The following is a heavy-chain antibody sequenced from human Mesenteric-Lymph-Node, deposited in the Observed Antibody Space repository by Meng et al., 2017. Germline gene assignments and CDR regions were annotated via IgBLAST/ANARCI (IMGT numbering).Heavy chain of an antibody. D-gene: IGHD2/OR15-2a*01. CDR2: IKSNNNGGTT. J-gene: IGHJ4*01. V-gene: IGHV3-15*01. CDR1: GITFTTAW. CDR3: GTDIYD. Sequence: GGSLRLSCAASGITFTTAWMAWVRQTPGRGLEWVGRIKSNNNGGTTDYAAPVKGRFSISRDDSKSMVYLQMNSLKIEDTAMYYCGTDIYDWGQGNRVT.